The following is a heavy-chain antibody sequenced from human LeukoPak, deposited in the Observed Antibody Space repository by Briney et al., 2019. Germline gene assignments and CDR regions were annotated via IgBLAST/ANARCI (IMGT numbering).Heavy chain of an antibody. Sequence: ASVKVSCKASGFTFTTYGIGWVRQAPGQGLEWMGWISTYNGNTNYAQKLQGRVTMTTDTSTSTAYMELRSLRSDDTAVYYCARGTSSSNWYLGSWGQGTLVTVSS. V-gene: IGHV1-18*01. D-gene: IGHD6-13*01. CDR1: GFTFTTYG. CDR3: ARGTSSSNWYLGS. J-gene: IGHJ4*02. CDR2: ISTYNGNT.